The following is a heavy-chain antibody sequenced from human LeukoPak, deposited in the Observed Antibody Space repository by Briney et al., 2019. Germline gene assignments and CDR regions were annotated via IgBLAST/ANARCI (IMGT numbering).Heavy chain of an antibody. V-gene: IGHV3-30*04. CDR3: ARDLWGSYGLRYYFDY. J-gene: IGHJ4*02. CDR2: ISYDGSNK. CDR1: GFTFSSYA. Sequence: GRSLRLSCAASGFTFSSYAMHWVRQAPGKGLERVAVISYDGSNKYYADSVKGRFTISRDNSKNTLYLQMNSLRAEDTAVYYCARDLWGSYGLRYYFDYWGQGTLVTVSS. D-gene: IGHD5-18*01.